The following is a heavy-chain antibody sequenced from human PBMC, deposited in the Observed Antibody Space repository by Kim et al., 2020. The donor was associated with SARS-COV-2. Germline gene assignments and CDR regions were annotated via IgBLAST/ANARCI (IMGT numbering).Heavy chain of an antibody. Sequence: EPVKGPFTIARDNSKNTLYVKMNSLRAEDTAVYYCARVSSSVYYYYGMDVWGQGTTVTVSS. D-gene: IGHD6-6*01. CDR3: ARVSSSVYYYYGMDV. J-gene: IGHJ6*02. V-gene: IGHV3-30*01.